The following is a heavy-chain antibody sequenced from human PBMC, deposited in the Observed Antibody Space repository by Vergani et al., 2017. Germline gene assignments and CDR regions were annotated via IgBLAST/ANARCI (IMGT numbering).Heavy chain of an antibody. CDR1: GFSFSNSN. CDR3: AKANPRNSGYDYLYYYHAMDV. D-gene: IGHD5-12*01. CDR2: ISGSGGST. V-gene: IGHV3-23*04. J-gene: IGHJ6*02. Sequence: EVQLVESGGGLVQPGGSLRLSCAASGFSFSNSNMNWVRQAPGKGLEWVSGISGSGGSTYYAGSVKGRFTISRDSSKNTLYLQMNSLSAGDTAVYYCAKANPRNSGYDYLYYYHAMDVWGQGTTVTVSS.